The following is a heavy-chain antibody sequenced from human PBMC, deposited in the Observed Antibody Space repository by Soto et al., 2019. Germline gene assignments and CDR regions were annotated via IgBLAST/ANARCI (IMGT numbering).Heavy chain of an antibody. V-gene: IGHV4-38-2*01. CDR2: ITHSGTT. Sequence: SETLSLTCLVSGFPISSTYSWGWIRQPPGKGLEWIGSITHSGTTSYSPSLTSRVTLSVDTSKNHFSLNLKSVTAADTAMYFCASVIGGDSEYYFDYWGQGTLVTVSS. CDR1: GFPISSTYS. D-gene: IGHD4-17*01. J-gene: IGHJ4*02. CDR3: ASVIGGDSEYYFDY.